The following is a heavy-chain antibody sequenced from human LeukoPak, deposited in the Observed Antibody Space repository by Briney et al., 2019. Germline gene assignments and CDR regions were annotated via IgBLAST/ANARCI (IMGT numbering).Heavy chain of an antibody. Sequence: GWSLRLSCAASGFTFSNYAMNWVRQAPGKGLEWVSGISGNGGSTYYADSVKGRFTISRDNSKNTLYVQMNSLRAEDTAIYYCALVTTDRPFDYWGQGTLVTVSS. CDR3: ALVTTDRPFDY. CDR2: ISGNGGST. CDR1: GFTFSNYA. J-gene: IGHJ4*02. V-gene: IGHV3-23*01. D-gene: IGHD4-17*01.